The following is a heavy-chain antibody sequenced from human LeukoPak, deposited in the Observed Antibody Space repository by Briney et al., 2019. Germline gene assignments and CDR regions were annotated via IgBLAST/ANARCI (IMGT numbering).Heavy chain of an antibody. CDR1: GGTFSSYA. V-gene: IGHV1-69*13. D-gene: IGHD3-10*01. J-gene: IGHJ6*02. Sequence: ASVKVSCKASGGTFSSYAISWVRQAPGQGLEWMGGIIPILGTANYAQKFQGRVTITADESTSTAYMELSSLRSEDTAVYYCARVGGQRITMVREWPPGYYYYGMDVWGQGTTVTVSS. CDR2: IIPILGTA. CDR3: ARVGGQRITMVREWPPGYYYYGMDV.